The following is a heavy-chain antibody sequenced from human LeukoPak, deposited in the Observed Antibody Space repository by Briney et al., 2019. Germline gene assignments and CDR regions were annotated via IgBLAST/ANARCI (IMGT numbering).Heavy chain of an antibody. CDR2: VYYSGRT. J-gene: IGHJ3*02. D-gene: IGHD3-3*01. Sequence: SETLSLTCSVPGGSMRISHYYWGWIRQPPGKGLEWIGSVYYSGRTDYNPSLKSRVTISLDMSKNQFSLKLTSMTAADTAVYYCARGGRITMFGVVIMRAFDIWGQGTMVTVSS. CDR3: ARGGRITMFGVVIMRAFDI. V-gene: IGHV4-39*07. CDR1: GGSMRISHYY.